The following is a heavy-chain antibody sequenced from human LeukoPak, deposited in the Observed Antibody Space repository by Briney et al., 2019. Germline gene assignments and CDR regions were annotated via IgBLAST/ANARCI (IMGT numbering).Heavy chain of an antibody. D-gene: IGHD5-24*01. CDR2: INHSGST. CDR3: ARELVGMATTYIDY. V-gene: IGHV4-34*01. CDR1: GVSFSGYY. Sequence: SETLSLTCAVYGVSFSGYYWSCSGQPPGKGLEGMGEINHSGSTNYNPSLKSRVTISVDTSKNQFSLKLSSVTAADTAVYYCARELVGMATTYIDYWGQGTLVTVSS. J-gene: IGHJ4*02.